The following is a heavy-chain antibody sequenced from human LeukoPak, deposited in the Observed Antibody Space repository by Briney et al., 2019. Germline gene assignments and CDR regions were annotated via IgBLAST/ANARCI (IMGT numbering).Heavy chain of an antibody. Sequence: ASVKVSCKTSGYSFTDYYMHWVRQAPGQGLEWMGWINPNSGGTSSAQKFWGRVTMTRDTSITTVYMEVSWLTSDDTAIYYCARADRLHGGPYLIGPWGQGTLVTVSS. CDR2: INPNSGGT. CDR1: GYSFTDYY. D-gene: IGHD2-21*01. V-gene: IGHV1-2*02. CDR3: ARADRLHGGPYLIGP. J-gene: IGHJ5*02.